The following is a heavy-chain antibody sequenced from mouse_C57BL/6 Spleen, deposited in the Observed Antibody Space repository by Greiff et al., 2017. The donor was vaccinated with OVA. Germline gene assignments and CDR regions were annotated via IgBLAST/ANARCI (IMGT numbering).Heavy chain of an antibody. Sequence: VHVKQSGPELVKPGASVKISCKASGYSFTDYNMNWVKQSNGKSLEWIGVINPNYGTTSYNQKFKGKATLTVDQSSSTAYMQLNSLTSEDSAVYYCARETSSGYYAMDYWGQGTSVTVSS. V-gene: IGHV1-39*01. CDR3: ARETSSGYYAMDY. J-gene: IGHJ4*01. D-gene: IGHD3-2*02. CDR1: GYSFTDYN. CDR2: INPNYGTT.